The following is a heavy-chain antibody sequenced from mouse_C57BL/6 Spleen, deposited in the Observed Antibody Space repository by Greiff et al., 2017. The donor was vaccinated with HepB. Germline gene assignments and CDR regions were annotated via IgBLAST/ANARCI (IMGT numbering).Heavy chain of an antibody. CDR2: IRLKSDNYAT. D-gene: IGHD6-1*01. J-gene: IGHJ3*01. V-gene: IGHV6-3*01. Sequence: EVKVVESGGGLVQPGGSMKLSCVASGFTFSNYWMNWVRQSPEKGLEWVAQIRLKSDNYATHYAESVKGRFTISRDDSKSSVYLQMNNLRAEDTGIYYCTGASWAWFAYWGQGTLVTVSA. CDR1: GFTFSNYW. CDR3: TGASWAWFAY.